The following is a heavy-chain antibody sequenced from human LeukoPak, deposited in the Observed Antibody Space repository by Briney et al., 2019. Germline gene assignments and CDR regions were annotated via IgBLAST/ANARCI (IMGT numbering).Heavy chain of an antibody. V-gene: IGHV4-34*01. Sequence: SETLSLTCAVYGGSFSGYYWSWIRQPPGKGLEWIGKINHSGSTNYNPSLKSRVTISVDTSKNQFSLKLSSVTAADTAVYYCARAITMVRGVIIAYYYYGMDVWGQGTTVTVSS. CDR2: INHSGST. D-gene: IGHD3-10*01. CDR3: ARAITMVRGVIIAYYYYGMDV. J-gene: IGHJ6*02. CDR1: GGSFSGYY.